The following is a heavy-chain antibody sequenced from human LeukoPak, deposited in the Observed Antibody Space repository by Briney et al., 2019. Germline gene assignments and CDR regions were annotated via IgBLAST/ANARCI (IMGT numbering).Heavy chain of an antibody. Sequence: GGSLRLSCAASGFTFSSYWMHWVRQAPGKGLVWVSRINSDGSSTSYADSVKGRFTISRDNAKNTLYLQMSSLGAEDTAVYYCATTYYYDSSGYAGYWGQGTLVTVSS. CDR1: GFTFSSYW. V-gene: IGHV3-74*01. J-gene: IGHJ4*02. CDR2: INSDGSST. D-gene: IGHD3-22*01. CDR3: ATTYYYDSSGYAGY.